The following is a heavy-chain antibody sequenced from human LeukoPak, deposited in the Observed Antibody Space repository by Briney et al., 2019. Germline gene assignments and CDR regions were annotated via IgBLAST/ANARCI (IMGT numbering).Heavy chain of an antibody. Sequence: PGGSLRLSCAASGFTFSSYAMSWVRQAPGKGLEWLSSIRGSGVSTYYADSVKGRFTISRDNSKNTLYLHVDSLRVEDTAVYYCANPEWLLPSYYYYGLDVWGQGTTVTVSS. D-gene: IGHD3-3*01. CDR2: IRGSGVST. J-gene: IGHJ6*02. CDR1: GFTFSSYA. V-gene: IGHV3-23*01. CDR3: ANPEWLLPSYYYYGLDV.